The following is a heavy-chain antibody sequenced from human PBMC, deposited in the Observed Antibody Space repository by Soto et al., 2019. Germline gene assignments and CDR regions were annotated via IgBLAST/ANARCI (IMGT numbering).Heavy chain of an antibody. J-gene: IGHJ4*02. D-gene: IGHD3-16*01. Sequence: QITLKESGPTLVKPTQTLTLTCTFSGISLSTSGVGVGWIRQPPGKALEWLTFIYWDDDKRNSPFLKSRLTITKDTSKNQVVLTMTNMDPVDTATYYWAHLVVVGITYYFDSWGQGALVSVSS. CDR3: AHLVVVGITYYFDS. V-gene: IGHV2-5*02. CDR1: GISLSTSGVG. CDR2: IYWDDDK.